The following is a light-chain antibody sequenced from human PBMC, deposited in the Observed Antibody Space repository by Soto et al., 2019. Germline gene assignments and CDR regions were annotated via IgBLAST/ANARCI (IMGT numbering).Light chain of an antibody. J-gene: IGKJ1*01. CDR1: QDIRSD. CDR3: QQLNSYPRA. CDR2: AAS. Sequence: DIQMTQSPSSLSASVGDRVTITCRASQDIRSDLGWYQQRPGKAPQSLIYAASILQDGVPSRFTGSGSGTDFTLTISSLQPEDFATYYCQQLNSYPRAFGQGTKVEVK. V-gene: IGKV1-17*01.